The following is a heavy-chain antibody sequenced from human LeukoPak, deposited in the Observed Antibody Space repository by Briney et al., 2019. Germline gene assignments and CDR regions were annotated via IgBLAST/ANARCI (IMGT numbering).Heavy chain of an antibody. CDR2: ITGSGDGT. CDR1: GFTFSTYA. D-gene: IGHD4/OR15-4a*01. J-gene: IGHJ4*02. Sequence: GGSLTPSCAASGFTFSTYAMTWVRQAPGKGLEWVSSITGSGDGTSAADSVTGRFSISRDNSKSTLYLQMNSLRVEDTAVYYCAKAGLVRGGALDSWGQGTLVTVSS. V-gene: IGHV3-23*01. CDR3: AKAGLVRGGALDS.